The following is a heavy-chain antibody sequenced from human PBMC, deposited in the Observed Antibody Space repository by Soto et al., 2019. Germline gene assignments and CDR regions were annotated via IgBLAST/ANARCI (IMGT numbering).Heavy chain of an antibody. CDR3: AKGNSAVSGTFPRH. V-gene: IGHV3-15*01. CDR2: IKGEADGGTT. CDR1: GFTFNNAW. Sequence: PGGSLRLSCAASGFTFNNAWMSWVRQAPGKGLEWVGRIKGEADGGTTDYAAPVKGRITISRDHSKDTLYLQMNSLKTEDTAVYYCAKGNSAVSGTFPRHWGQGTMVTVSS. D-gene: IGHD6-19*01. J-gene: IGHJ3*01.